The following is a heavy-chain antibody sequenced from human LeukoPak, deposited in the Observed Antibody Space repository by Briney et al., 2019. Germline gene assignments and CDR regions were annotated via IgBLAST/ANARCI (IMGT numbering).Heavy chain of an antibody. CDR1: GRTFSSYA. CDR3: ARRLRLPSPLYDHYGMDV. D-gene: IGHD2-15*01. CDR2: IIPILGIA. Sequence: GASVKVSCKASGRTFSSYAISWVRQAPGQGLEWMGRIIPILGIANYAQKFQGRVTITADKSASTAYMELSSLRSEDTAVYYCARRLRLPSPLYDHYGMDVWGQGTTVTVSS. J-gene: IGHJ6*01. V-gene: IGHV1-69*04.